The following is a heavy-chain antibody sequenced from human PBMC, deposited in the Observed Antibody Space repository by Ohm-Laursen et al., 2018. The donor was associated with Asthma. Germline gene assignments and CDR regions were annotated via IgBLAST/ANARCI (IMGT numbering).Heavy chain of an antibody. Sequence: TLSLTCAASGFTFSSYGMHWVRQAPGKGLEWVAVISYDGSNKYYADSVKGRFTISRDNSKNTLYLQMNSLRAEDTAVYYCAKDMIVVVTTLGGFDYWGQGTLVTVSS. CDR2: ISYDGSNK. D-gene: IGHD3-22*01. V-gene: IGHV3-30*18. CDR1: GFTFSSYG. CDR3: AKDMIVVVTTLGGFDY. J-gene: IGHJ4*02.